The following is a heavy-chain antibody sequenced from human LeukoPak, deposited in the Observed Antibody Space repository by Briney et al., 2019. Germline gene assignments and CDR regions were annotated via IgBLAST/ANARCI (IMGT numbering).Heavy chain of an antibody. CDR1: GGSISSGSYY. Sequence: SQTLSLTCTVSGGSISSGSYYWSWIRQPAGKGLEWIGRIYTSGSTNYNPSLKSRVTISVDTSKNQFSLKLSSVTAADTAVYYCARVGLYDILTGYYRPCYMDVWGKGTTVTISS. CDR2: IYTSGST. D-gene: IGHD3-9*01. CDR3: ARVGLYDILTGYYRPCYMDV. V-gene: IGHV4-61*02. J-gene: IGHJ6*03.